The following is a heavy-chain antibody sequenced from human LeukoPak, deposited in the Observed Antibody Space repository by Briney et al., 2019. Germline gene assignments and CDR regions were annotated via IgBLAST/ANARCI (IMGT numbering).Heavy chain of an antibody. CDR3: ARRGILTGLYYYGMDV. J-gene: IGHJ6*02. CDR1: GGSISSYY. Sequence: PSETLSLTCTVSGGSISSYYWSWIRQPPGKGLEWIGYIYYSGSTNYNPSLKSRVTISVDTSKNQFSLKLSSVTAADTAVYYCARRGILTGLYYYGMDVWGQGTTVTVSS. D-gene: IGHD3-9*01. V-gene: IGHV4-59*08. CDR2: IYYSGST.